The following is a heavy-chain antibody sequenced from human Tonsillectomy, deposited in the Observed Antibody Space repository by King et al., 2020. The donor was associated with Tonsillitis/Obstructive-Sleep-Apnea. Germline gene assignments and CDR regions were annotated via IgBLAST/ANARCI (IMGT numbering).Heavy chain of an antibody. CDR1: GYSFTSYW. CDR3: ARLGVVRGEETYYFDY. J-gene: IGHJ4*02. V-gene: IGHV5-51*01. Sequence: VQLVQSGAEVKKPGESLKISCKGSGYSFTSYWIGWVRQMPGKGLEWMGIIYPGDSDIRYSPSSQGQVTISADKSISTAYLQWSSLKASDTAMNYCARLGVVRGEETYYFDYWGQGTLVTVSS. CDR2: IYPGDSDI. D-gene: IGHD3-10*01.